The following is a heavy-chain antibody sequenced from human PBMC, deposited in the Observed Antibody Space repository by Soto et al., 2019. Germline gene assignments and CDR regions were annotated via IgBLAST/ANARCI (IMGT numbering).Heavy chain of an antibody. CDR2: IYHSGST. J-gene: IGHJ4*02. Sequence: SATLSLTSAASGGSISSSNWWSWVRQPPGKGLEWIGEIYHSGSTNYNPSLKSRVTISVDKSKNQFSLKLSSVTAADTAVYYCARRADYDSSNFDYWGQGTLVTVSS. D-gene: IGHD3-22*01. CDR1: GGSISSSNW. CDR3: ARRADYDSSNFDY. V-gene: IGHV4-4*02.